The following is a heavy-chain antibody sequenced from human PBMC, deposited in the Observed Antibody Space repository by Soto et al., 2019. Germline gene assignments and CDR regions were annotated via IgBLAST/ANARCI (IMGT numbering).Heavy chain of an antibody. CDR3: ARDRGSEVFDS. J-gene: IGHJ5*01. V-gene: IGHV3-21*01. D-gene: IGHD5-12*01. Sequence: PGGSLRLSCAASGFTFSSYAMSWVRQAPGKGLEWVSAISSSSNYIHYRDSVRGRFTISRDNAKNSLYLQLDSLRVEDTAVYFCARDRGSEVFDSWGQGTLVTVSS. CDR1: GFTFSSYA. CDR2: ISSSSNYI.